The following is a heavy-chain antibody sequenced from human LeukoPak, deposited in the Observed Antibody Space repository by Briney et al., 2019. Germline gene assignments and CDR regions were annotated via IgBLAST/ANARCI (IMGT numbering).Heavy chain of an antibody. CDR3: ASGMTGLQNWFDP. CDR1: GGSISSGDYY. D-gene: IGHD3-9*01. V-gene: IGHV4-30-4*01. J-gene: IGHJ5*02. Sequence: SETLSLTCTVSGGSISSGDYYWSWIRQPPGKGLEWIGYIYYSGSTYYNPSLKSRVTISVDKSKNQFSLKLSSVTAADTAVYYCASGMTGLQNWFDPWGQGTLVTVSS. CDR2: IYYSGST.